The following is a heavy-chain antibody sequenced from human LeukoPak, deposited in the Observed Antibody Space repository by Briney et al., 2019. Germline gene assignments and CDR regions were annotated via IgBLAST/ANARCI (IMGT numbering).Heavy chain of an antibody. D-gene: IGHD3-3*01. CDR1: GFTFNNYA. CDR3: ARDQNF. Sequence: PGGSLRLSCVVSGFTFNNYAMHWVRQAPGKGLEWVAVVSSDGTTKYYGDSGKGRFTISRDNSKNTLYLQMNSLRAEDTAVYYCARDQNFWGQGTLVTVSS. V-gene: IGHV3-30*04. J-gene: IGHJ4*02. CDR2: VSSDGTTK.